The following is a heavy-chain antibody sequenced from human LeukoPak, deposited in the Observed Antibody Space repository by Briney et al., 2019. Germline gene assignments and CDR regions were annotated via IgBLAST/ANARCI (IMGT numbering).Heavy chain of an antibody. J-gene: IGHJ4*02. Sequence: SGASLRLSCAASGFTFSNYAMSWVRQAPGKGLEWVSAIVGSGGSTYYAGSVKGRFTISRDNPKNTLYLQMNSLRAADTAVYYCAKWGDYDILTGYYDSDYWGQGTLVTVSS. CDR3: AKWGDYDILTGYYDSDY. CDR2: IVGSGGST. D-gene: IGHD3-9*01. CDR1: GFTFSNYA. V-gene: IGHV3-23*01.